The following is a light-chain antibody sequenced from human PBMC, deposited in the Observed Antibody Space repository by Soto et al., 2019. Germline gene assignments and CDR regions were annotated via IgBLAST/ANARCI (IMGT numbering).Light chain of an antibody. Sequence: QSALTQPASVSGSPGQSITSSCTGTSSDVGGYNYVSWYQQHPGKAPKLMIYDVSNRPSGVSNRFSGSKSGNTASLTISGFQAEDEADYYCSSYTSSSSDVFGTGTKVTVL. J-gene: IGLJ1*01. CDR2: DVS. CDR1: SSDVGGYNY. CDR3: SSYTSSSSDV. V-gene: IGLV2-14*01.